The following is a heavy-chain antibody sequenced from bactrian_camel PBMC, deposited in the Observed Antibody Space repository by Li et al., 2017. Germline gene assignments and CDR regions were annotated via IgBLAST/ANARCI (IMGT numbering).Heavy chain of an antibody. D-gene: IGHD1*01. CDR1: TDGYTGYA. CDR2: IEGDGST. Sequence: QLVESGGGSVQAGGSLRLSCQYSTDGYTGYALAWFRQAPTKDREGVASIEGDGSTSYADSVKGRFTTSRDKARNTLYLQLDSLIADDTAKYYCVRDGWDYWGQGTQVTVS. CDR3: VRDGWDY. V-gene: IGHV3S67*01. J-gene: IGHJ4*01.